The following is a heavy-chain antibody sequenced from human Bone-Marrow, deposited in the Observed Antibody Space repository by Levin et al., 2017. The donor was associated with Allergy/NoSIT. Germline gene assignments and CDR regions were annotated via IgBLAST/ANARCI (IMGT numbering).Heavy chain of an antibody. CDR2: INHSGST. Sequence: SETLSLTCAVYGGSFSGYYWSWIRQPPGKGLEWIGEINHSGSTNYNPSLKSRVTISVDTSKNQFSLKLSSVTAADTAVYYCARGEERWELWFAFDSWGQGTMVTVSS. D-gene: IGHD1-26*01. J-gene: IGHJ3*02. V-gene: IGHV4-34*01. CDR1: GGSFSGYY. CDR3: ARGEERWELWFAFDS.